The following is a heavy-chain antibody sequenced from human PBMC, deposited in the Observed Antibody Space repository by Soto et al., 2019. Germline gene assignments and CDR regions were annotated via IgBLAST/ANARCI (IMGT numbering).Heavy chain of an antibody. CDR1: GFTFSSYS. CDR3: ARGGGCSGGSCSPHTPFYYYYYMDV. D-gene: IGHD2-15*01. J-gene: IGHJ6*03. CDR2: ISSSSSYI. Sequence: GGSLRLSCAASGFTFSSYSMNWVRQAPGKGLEWVSSISSSSSYIYYADSVKGRFTISRDNAKNSLYLQMNSLRAEDTAVYYCARGGGCSGGSCSPHTPFYYYYYMDVWGKGTTVTVSS. V-gene: IGHV3-21*01.